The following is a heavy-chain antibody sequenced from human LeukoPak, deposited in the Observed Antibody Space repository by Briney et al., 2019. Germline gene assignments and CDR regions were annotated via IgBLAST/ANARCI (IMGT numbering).Heavy chain of an antibody. J-gene: IGHJ6*03. V-gene: IGHV3-48*03. CDR2: IVGSGDNK. Sequence: GGFLRLSCAASGFIFSNYEMNWVRQAPGKGLEWVSYIVGSGDNKQYAESVRGRFTISRDNAKNALYLQMNNLRAEDTAVYYCAREKSLPPYYYYMDVWGKGTTVTISS. CDR3: AREKSLPPYYYYMDV. CDR1: GFIFSNYE.